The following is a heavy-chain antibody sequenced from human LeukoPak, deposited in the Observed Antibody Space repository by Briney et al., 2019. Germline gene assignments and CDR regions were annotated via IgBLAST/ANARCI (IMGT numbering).Heavy chain of an antibody. CDR3: ARDRFVWGSYRPPGDY. J-gene: IGHJ4*02. D-gene: IGHD3-16*02. CDR1: GYTFTGYY. Sequence: GSLKVSCKASGYTFTGYYMHWVRQAPGQGLEWMAWLNPNSGGTSYAQKFQGRVTMTRDTSISTAYMELSRLRSDDTAVYYCARDRFVWGSYRPPGDYWGQGTLVTVS. V-gene: IGHV1-2*02. CDR2: LNPNSGGT.